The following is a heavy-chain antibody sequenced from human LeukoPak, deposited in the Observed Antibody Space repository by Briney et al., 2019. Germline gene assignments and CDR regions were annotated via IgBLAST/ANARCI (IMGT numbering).Heavy chain of an antibody. Sequence: ASVTVSCKASGYTFTGYYMHWVRQAPGQGLEWMGWINPNSGGTNYAQKFQGRVTMTRDTSISTAYMELSRLRSDDTAVYYCATPLGIGPRGFDYWGQGTLVTVSS. CDR3: ATPLGIGPRGFDY. D-gene: IGHD3-16*01. V-gene: IGHV1-2*02. J-gene: IGHJ4*02. CDR2: INPNSGGT. CDR1: GYTFTGYY.